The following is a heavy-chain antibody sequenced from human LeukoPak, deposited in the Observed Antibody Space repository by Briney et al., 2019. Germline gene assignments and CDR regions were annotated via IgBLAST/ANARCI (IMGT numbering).Heavy chain of an antibody. Sequence: SVKVSCKASGGTFSSYAISWVRQAPGQGLEWMGRIIPILGIANYVQKFQGRVTITADKSTSTAYMELSSLRSEDTAVYYCARGGLSSGLSYYYYYMDVWGKGTTVTVSS. CDR1: GGTFSSYA. D-gene: IGHD6-19*01. V-gene: IGHV1-69*04. J-gene: IGHJ6*03. CDR3: ARGGLSSGLSYYYYYMDV. CDR2: IIPILGIA.